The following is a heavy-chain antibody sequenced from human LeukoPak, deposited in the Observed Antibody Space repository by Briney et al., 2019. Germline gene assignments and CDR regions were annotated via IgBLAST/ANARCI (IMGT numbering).Heavy chain of an antibody. V-gene: IGHV4-59*08. CDR1: GGSISSYY. Sequence: SETLSLTCTVSGGSISSYYWSWIRQPPGKGLEWIGYIYYSGSTNYNPSLKSRVTISVDTSKNQFSLKLSSVTAADTAMYYCARQSLDYFDYWGQGTLVTVSS. CDR2: IYYSGST. J-gene: IGHJ4*02. CDR3: ARQSLDYFDY.